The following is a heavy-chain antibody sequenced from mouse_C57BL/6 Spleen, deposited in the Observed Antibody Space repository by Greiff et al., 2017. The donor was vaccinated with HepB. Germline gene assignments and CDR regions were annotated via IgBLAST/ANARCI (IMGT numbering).Heavy chain of an antibody. Sequence: QVQLQQPGAELVRPGSSVKLSCKASGYTFTSYWMHWVKQRPIQGLEWIGNIDPSDSETHYNQKFKDKATLTVDKSSSTAYMQLSSLTSEDSAVYYCARERVSNYRAMDYWGQGTSVTVSS. CDR1: GYTFTSYW. V-gene: IGHV1-52*01. CDR3: ARERVSNYRAMDY. J-gene: IGHJ4*01. CDR2: IDPSDSET. D-gene: IGHD2-5*01.